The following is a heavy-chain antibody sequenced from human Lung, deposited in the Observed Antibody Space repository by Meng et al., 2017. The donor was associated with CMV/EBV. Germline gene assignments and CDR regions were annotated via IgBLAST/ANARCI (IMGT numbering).Heavy chain of an antibody. CDR1: GFTFSSYG. V-gene: IGHV3-30*18. Sequence: LSCAASGFTFSSYGFHWVRQAPGKGLEGVAIISYDGGNEYYADSVKGRFTISRDNSKNTLYLQMNSLRADDTAVYYCAKGSRWLPTDYWGQGTLVTVSS. J-gene: IGHJ4*02. D-gene: IGHD5-24*01. CDR3: AKGSRWLPTDY. CDR2: ISYDGGNE.